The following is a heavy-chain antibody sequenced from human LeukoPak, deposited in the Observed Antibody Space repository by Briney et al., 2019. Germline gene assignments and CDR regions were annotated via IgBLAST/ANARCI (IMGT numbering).Heavy chain of an antibody. D-gene: IGHD4-17*01. CDR2: MNSDRTIT. J-gene: IGHJ5*02. Sequence: VESLRLSCAASRFTLSIHWMHWVRHAPQEGVEWVSRMNSDRTITTSADSVKSRFSISRENAKNTMYLQMNSLRAEATPGYYCARATVSLVASGQGTLVTVSS. CDR1: RFTLSIHW. CDR3: ARATVSLVA. V-gene: IGHV3-74*01.